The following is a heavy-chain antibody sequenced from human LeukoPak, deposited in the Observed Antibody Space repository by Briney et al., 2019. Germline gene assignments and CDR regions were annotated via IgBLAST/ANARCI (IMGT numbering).Heavy chain of an antibody. Sequence: PSQALSVTCTVSRGSISRGVYYWSWIRQHPGEGLECSGYIYYSGSTFYNPSLKSRVTISVDTSKNQFSLKLSSVTAADTAVYYCARLDSSGYYPFDYWGQGTLVTVSS. CDR1: RGSISRGVYY. J-gene: IGHJ4*02. CDR3: ARLDSSGYYPFDY. D-gene: IGHD3-22*01. V-gene: IGHV4-31*03. CDR2: IYYSGST.